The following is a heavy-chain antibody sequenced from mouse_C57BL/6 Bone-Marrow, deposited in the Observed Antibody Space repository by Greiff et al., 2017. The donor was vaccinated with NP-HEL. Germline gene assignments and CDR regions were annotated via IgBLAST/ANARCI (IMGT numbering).Heavy chain of an antibody. J-gene: IGHJ3*01. V-gene: IGHV3-6*01. CDR2: ISYDGSN. CDR3: AREDSNPFAY. CDR1: GYSITSGYY. Sequence: DVKLVESGPGLVKPSQSLSLTCSVTGYSITSGYYWNWIRQFPGNKLEWMGYISYDGSNNYNPSLKNRISITRDTSKNQFFLKLNSVTTEDTATYYCAREDSNPFAYWGQGTLVTVSA. D-gene: IGHD2-5*01.